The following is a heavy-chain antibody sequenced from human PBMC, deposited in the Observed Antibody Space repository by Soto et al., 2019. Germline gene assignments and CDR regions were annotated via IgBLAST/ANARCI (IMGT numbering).Heavy chain of an antibody. CDR1: GFTFSSYA. Sequence: QVQLVESGGGVVQPGRSLRLSCAASGFTFSSYAMHWVRQAPGKGLEWVAVISYDGSNKYYAYSVKGRFTISRDNSTNTLYLQMNSLRAEDTAVYYCARVGMGGYCSGGSCYLGYWGQGTLVTVSS. D-gene: IGHD2-15*01. CDR2: ISYDGSNK. J-gene: IGHJ4*02. CDR3: ARVGMGGYCSGGSCYLGY. V-gene: IGHV3-30-3*01.